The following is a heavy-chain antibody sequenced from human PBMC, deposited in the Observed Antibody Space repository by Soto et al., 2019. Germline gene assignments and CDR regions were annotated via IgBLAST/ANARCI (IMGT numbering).Heavy chain of an antibody. D-gene: IGHD6-19*01. Sequence: LDWMGIINPSGGSTSYAQKFQGRVTMTRDTSTSTVYMEPSSLRSEDTAVYYCGXXXXEIYPYESGGWFIDYWVQGTLVTSPQ. CDR2: INPSGGST. V-gene: IGHV1-46*01. J-gene: IGHJ4*02. CDR3: GXXXXEIYPYESGGWFIDY.